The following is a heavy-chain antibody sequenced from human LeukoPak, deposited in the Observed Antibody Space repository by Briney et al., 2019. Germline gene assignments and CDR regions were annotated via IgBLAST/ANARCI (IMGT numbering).Heavy chain of an antibody. CDR3: ARVIVVVPAAGGGDY. J-gene: IGHJ4*02. D-gene: IGHD2-2*01. CDR2: ISYDGSNK. Sequence: PGRSLRLSCAASGFTFSSYTMHWVRQAPGKGLEWVAVISYDGSNKYYAESVKGRFTISRDNSKNTLYLQMNSLRAEDTAVYYCARVIVVVPAAGGGDYWGQGTLVTVSS. V-gene: IGHV3-30*04. CDR1: GFTFSSYT.